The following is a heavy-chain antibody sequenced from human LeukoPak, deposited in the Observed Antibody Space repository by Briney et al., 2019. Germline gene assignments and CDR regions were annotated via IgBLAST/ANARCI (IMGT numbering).Heavy chain of an antibody. CDR3: AREGN. D-gene: IGHD3-10*01. CDR2: INPNSGGT. J-gene: IGHJ4*02. V-gene: IGHV1-2*02. CDR1: GYTFTVYY. Sequence: ASVTVSFMSSGYTFTVYYMHGVRQAAGQGLEWMGWINPNSGGTNYAQKFQGRVTITRDTSISTAYMELSRLRSDDTAVYYCAREGNWGQGTLVTVSS.